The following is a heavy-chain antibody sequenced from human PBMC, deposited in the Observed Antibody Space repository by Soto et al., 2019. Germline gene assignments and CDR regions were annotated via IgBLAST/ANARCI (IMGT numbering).Heavy chain of an antibody. J-gene: IGHJ6*02. Sequence: GASLKISCKGSGYSLTSYWISWVRQMPGKGLEWMGRIDPRDSYTNSSPSFPGHVTISADKSISTAYLQWSSLKASDTAMYYCARRTHYGSGSYYHYYGMDVWGQGTTVTVSS. D-gene: IGHD3-10*01. CDR1: GYSLTSYW. V-gene: IGHV5-10-1*01. CDR2: IDPRDSYT. CDR3: ARRTHYGSGSYYHYYGMDV.